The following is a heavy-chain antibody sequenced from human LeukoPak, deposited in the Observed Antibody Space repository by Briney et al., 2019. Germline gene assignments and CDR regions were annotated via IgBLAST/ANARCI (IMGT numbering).Heavy chain of an antibody. CDR1: GYSISNTYY. J-gene: IGHJ5*02. CDR3: ARGRRRGISCRSTSCYEGDWFDP. CDR2: IYNSGST. D-gene: IGHD2-2*01. Sequence: PSETLSLTCAVSGYSISNTYYWGWIRQPPGKGLEWIGSIYNSGSTHYNPSLKSRVTMSLDTSKNQFSLKLTSVTAADTAVYYCARGRRRGISCRSTSCYEGDWFDPWGQGLLVTVSS. V-gene: IGHV4-38-2*01.